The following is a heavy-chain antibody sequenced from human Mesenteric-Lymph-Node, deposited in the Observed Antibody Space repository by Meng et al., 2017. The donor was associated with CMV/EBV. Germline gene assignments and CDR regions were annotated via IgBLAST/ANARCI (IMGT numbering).Heavy chain of an antibody. CDR1: GGSISSSDYY. CDR2: IYYSGST. V-gene: IGHV4-30-4*08. J-gene: IGHJ4*02. CDR3: ARVRDLFRYFDY. Sequence: SETLSLTCIVSGGSISSSDYYWSWIRQPPGKGLEWIVYIYYSGSTYYNPSLKSRVTISIDTSKNQFSLKLTSVTAADTAVYYCARVRDLFRYFDYWGQGTLVTVSS.